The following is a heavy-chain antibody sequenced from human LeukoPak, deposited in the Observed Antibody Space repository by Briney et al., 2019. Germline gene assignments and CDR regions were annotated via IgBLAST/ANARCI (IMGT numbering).Heavy chain of an antibody. D-gene: IGHD3-3*01. V-gene: IGHV4-39*01. CDR3: ATYRRDLRFLEWSYFDY. Sequence: PSETLSLTRTVSGGSISSSSYYWGWIRQPPGKGLEWIGSIYYSGSTYYNPSLKSRVIISVDTSKNQFSLKLSSVTAADTAVYYCATYRRDLRFLEWSYFDYWGQGTLVTVSS. J-gene: IGHJ4*02. CDR1: GGSISSSSYY. CDR2: IYYSGST.